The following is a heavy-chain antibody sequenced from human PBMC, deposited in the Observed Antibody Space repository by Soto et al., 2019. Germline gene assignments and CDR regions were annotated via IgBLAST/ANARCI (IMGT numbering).Heavy chain of an antibody. CDR2: ISSSSSTI. Sequence: PGGSLILSCPASGFNFSSYSMNWVRQAPGKGLEWVSYISSSSSTIYYADSVKGRFTISRDNAKNSLYLQMNSLRAEDTAVYYCARGAFPITMVRGVKNIGLVDVWGKGTTVTVSS. CDR3: ARGAFPITMVRGVKNIGLVDV. J-gene: IGHJ6*04. V-gene: IGHV3-48*01. D-gene: IGHD3-10*01. CDR1: GFNFSSYS.